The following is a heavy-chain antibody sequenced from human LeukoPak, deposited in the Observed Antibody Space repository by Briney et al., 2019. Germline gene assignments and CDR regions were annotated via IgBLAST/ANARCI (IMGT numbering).Heavy chain of an antibody. D-gene: IGHD1-26*01. Sequence: SVKVSCKASGGTFSSYAISWVRQAPGQGLEWMGGVIPIFGTANYAQKFQGRVTITADESTSTAYMELSSLRSEDTAVYYCARAFPALGSHYFDYWGQGTLVTVSS. CDR1: GGTFSSYA. V-gene: IGHV1-69*13. J-gene: IGHJ4*02. CDR3: ARAFPALGSHYFDY. CDR2: VIPIFGTA.